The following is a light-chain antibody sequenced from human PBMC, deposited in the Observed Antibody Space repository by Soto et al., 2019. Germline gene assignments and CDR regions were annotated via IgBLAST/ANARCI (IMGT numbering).Light chain of an antibody. V-gene: IGLV2-23*02. J-gene: IGLJ1*01. Sequence: QPVLTRPASVSGSPGQSITISCTGTSSDVGSYNLVSWYQQHPGKAPKVMIYAVSKRPSGVSNRFSGSKSGNTASLTISGLQAEDEADYYCCSYGGSDVFGPGTKLTVL. CDR1: SSDVGSYNL. CDR2: AVS. CDR3: CSYGGSDV.